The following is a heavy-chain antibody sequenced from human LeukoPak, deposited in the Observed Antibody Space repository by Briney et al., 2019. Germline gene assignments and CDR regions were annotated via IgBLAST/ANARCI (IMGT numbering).Heavy chain of an antibody. CDR2: IYYSGST. J-gene: IGHJ4*02. V-gene: IGHV4-61*08. Sequence: SETLSLTCAVSGGSISSGGYSWSWIRQPPGKGLEWIGYIYYSGSTNYNPSLKSRVTISVDTSKNQFSLKLSSVTAADTAVYYCAGLTRGGWYLDLFDYWGQGTLVTVSS. CDR1: GGSISSGGYS. D-gene: IGHD6-19*01. CDR3: AGLTRGGWYLDLFDY.